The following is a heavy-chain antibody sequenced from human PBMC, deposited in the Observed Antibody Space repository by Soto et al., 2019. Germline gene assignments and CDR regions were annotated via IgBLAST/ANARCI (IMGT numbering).Heavy chain of an antibody. CDR1: GGSISSGGYC. CDR2: IYYSGST. Sequence: LSLTCTVSGGSISSGGYCWSWIRQHPGKGLEWIGYIYYSGSTYYNPSLKSRVTISLDTSKNQFSLKLTSVTAADTAMYYCARVKLAGRGSFHYWGQGTLVTVSS. J-gene: IGHJ4*02. V-gene: IGHV4-31*03. CDR3: ARVKLAGRGSFHY. D-gene: IGHD3-3*02.